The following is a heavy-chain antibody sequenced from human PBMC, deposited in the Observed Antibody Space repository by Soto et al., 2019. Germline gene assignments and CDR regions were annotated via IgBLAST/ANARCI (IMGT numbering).Heavy chain of an antibody. CDR3: AREPRYFGVGDAFDI. CDR2: IWYDGSNK. CDR1: GFTFSSYG. D-gene: IGHD3-9*01. V-gene: IGHV3-33*01. J-gene: IGHJ3*02. Sequence: QVQLVESGGGVVQPGRSLRLSCAASGFTFSSYGMHWVRQAPGKGLEWVAVIWYDGSNKYYADSVKGRFTISRDNSKNTLYLQMNSLRAEDTAVYYCAREPRYFGVGDAFDIWGQGTMVTVSS.